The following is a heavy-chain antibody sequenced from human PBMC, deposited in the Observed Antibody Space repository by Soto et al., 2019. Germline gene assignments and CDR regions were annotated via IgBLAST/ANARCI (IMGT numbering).Heavy chain of an antibody. J-gene: IGHJ4*02. Sequence: PGGSLRLSCAASGFTLSSYWMHWVRQVPGKGLVWVSRIRGDGGDTNYADSVKGRFTISRDNAKNTLYLQMNSLRAEDTAVYYCARDKVFGSGSLDYWGQGTLVTVSS. CDR2: IRGDGGDT. V-gene: IGHV3-74*01. CDR3: ARDKVFGSGSLDY. D-gene: IGHD3-10*01. CDR1: GFTLSSYW.